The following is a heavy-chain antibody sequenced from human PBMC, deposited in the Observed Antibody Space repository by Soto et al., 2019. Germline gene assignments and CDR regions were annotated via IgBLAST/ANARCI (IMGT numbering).Heavy chain of an antibody. Sequence: QVQLQQWGAGLLKPSETLSLTCAVYGGSVSGYYWSWIRQPPGKGLEWIGEINHSGSTNYNPSLKSRVTISVDTYKNQFSLKLSSVTAADTAVYYCARGPYYDFWSGYPSYYFDYWGQGTLVTVSS. CDR3: ARGPYYDFWSGYPSYYFDY. CDR1: GGSVSGYY. V-gene: IGHV4-34*01. J-gene: IGHJ4*02. D-gene: IGHD3-3*01. CDR2: INHSGST.